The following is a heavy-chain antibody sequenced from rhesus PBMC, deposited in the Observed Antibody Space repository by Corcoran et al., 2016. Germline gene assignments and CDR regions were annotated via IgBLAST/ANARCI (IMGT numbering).Heavy chain of an antibody. CDR1: GGSISSGYYY. Sequence: QVQLQESGPGLVKPSETLSLTCAVSGGSISSGYYYWSWIRQPPGKGLEWIVYITYSGSTSYNPSHKSRVTISRDTSKNQFSLKLGSVTAADMAVYYCARAGRPYGLDSWGQGVVVTVSS. CDR3: ARAGRPYGLDS. CDR2: ITYSGST. J-gene: IGHJ6*01. V-gene: IGHV4-122*02. D-gene: IGHD2-21*01.